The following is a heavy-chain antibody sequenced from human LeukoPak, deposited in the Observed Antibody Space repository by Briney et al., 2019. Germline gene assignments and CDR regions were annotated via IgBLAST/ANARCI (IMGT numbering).Heavy chain of an antibody. D-gene: IGHD5-24*01. CDR3: ARVHGHNLGTLDY. V-gene: IGHV4-34*01. CDR1: GGSFSSYH. Sequence: PSETLSLTCTVSGGSFSSYHRSWVRQPPGEGLQWIGEINPGGSTNKNPSLQSRLIMSVDTSKNQFSLNLTSVTAADTAVYYCARVHGHNLGTLDYWGQGILVTVTS. J-gene: IGHJ4*02. CDR2: INPGGST.